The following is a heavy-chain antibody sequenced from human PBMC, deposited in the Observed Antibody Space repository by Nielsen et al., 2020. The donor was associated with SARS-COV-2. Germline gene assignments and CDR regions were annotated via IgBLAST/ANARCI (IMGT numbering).Heavy chain of an antibody. CDR3: ARVGGGYVLDY. V-gene: IGHV3-30*03. CDR1: GFTFSSYG. CDR2: ISYDGSNK. Sequence: GGSLRLSCAASGFTFSSYGMHWVRQAPGKGLEWVAVISYDGSNKYYADSVKGRFTISRDNSKNTLYLQMNSLRAEDTAVYYCARVGGGYVLDYWGQGTLVTVSS. D-gene: IGHD5-12*01. J-gene: IGHJ4*02.